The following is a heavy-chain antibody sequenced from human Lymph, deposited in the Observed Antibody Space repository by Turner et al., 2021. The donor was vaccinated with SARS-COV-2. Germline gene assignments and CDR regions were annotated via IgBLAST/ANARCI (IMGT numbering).Heavy chain of an antibody. CDR3: AKARDGYNFFTIDY. Sequence: HVQLVESGGGVVQPGRSLRLSCAASGFTFSSYGMHWVRQAPGKGLEWVAVISNDGSNKYYADSVKGRFTISRDNSKNTLYLQMNSLRAEDTAVYYCAKARDGYNFFTIDYWGQGTLVTVSS. J-gene: IGHJ4*02. D-gene: IGHD5-12*01. CDR1: GFTFSSYG. CDR2: ISNDGSNK. V-gene: IGHV3-30*18.